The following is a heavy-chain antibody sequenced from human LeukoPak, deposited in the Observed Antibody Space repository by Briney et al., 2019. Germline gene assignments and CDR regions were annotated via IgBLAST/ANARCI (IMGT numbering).Heavy chain of an antibody. D-gene: IGHD2-2*02. J-gene: IGHJ1*01. CDR1: GYTFTSYG. CDR3: ARAQYCSSTSCYTSEYFQH. CDR2: ISAYNGNT. Sequence: ASVKVSCKASGYTFTSYGISWVRQAPGQGLEWMGWISAYNGNTNYAQKLQGRVTMTTGTSTSTAYMELRSLRSDDTAVYYCARAQYCSSTSCYTSEYFQHWGQGTLVTVSS. V-gene: IGHV1-18*01.